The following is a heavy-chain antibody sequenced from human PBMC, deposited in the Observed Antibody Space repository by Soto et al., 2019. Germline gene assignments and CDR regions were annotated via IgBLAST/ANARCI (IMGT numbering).Heavy chain of an antibody. CDR3: AQVAAAGTGWFDP. Sequence: SETLSLTCTVSGCSISSSSYYWSWIRQPPGKGLEWIGEINHSGSTNYNPSLKSRVTISIDTSKNQFSLKLSSVTAADTAVYYCAQVAAAGTGWFDPWGQGTLVTVSS. CDR2: INHSGST. J-gene: IGHJ5*02. D-gene: IGHD6-13*01. V-gene: IGHV4-39*07. CDR1: GCSISSSSYY.